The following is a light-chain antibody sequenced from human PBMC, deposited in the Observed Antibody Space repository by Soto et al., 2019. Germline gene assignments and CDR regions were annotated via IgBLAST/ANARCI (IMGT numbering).Light chain of an antibody. CDR2: GAS. Sequence: EIVLTQSPGTLSLSPGERATLSCRASQSVSSSYLAWYQQKPGQAPRLLIYGASSRATGIPDRFSGSGSGTDFTLTISRLEPEDCAVYYCPQYGSAPPMYTVGQGTKLEIK. CDR3: PQYGSAPPMYT. V-gene: IGKV3-20*01. CDR1: QSVSSSY. J-gene: IGKJ2*01.